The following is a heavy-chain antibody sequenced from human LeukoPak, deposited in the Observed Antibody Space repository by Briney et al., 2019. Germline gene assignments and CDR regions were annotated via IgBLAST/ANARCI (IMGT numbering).Heavy chain of an antibody. CDR1: GGSVSSDS. D-gene: IGHD3-10*01. V-gene: IGHV4-59*08. Sequence: SETLSLTCTVSGGSVSSDSWNWIRQPPGKGLEWIGYIYNTGSSNHNPSLKNRVTISFDKSKSQLSLNLSSVTAADTAIYYCARHGKMNLVRGAFRYFDLWGRGTLVTVSS. J-gene: IGHJ2*01. CDR2: IYNTGSS. CDR3: ARHGKMNLVRGAFRYFDL.